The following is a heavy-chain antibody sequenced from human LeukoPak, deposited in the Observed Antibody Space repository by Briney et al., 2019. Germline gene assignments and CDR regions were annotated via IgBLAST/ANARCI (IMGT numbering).Heavy chain of an antibody. CDR1: GFTFSSYA. Sequence: GGSLRLSCAASGFTFSSYAMSLVRQAPGKGLEWVSGISGSGGSTYYADSVKGRFTISRDNSKNTLYLQMNSLRTEDTALYYCAKRLGVGWTTGSHAFDIWGQGTMVTASS. CDR3: AKRLGVGWTTGSHAFDI. D-gene: IGHD6-19*01. V-gene: IGHV3-23*01. CDR2: ISGSGGST. J-gene: IGHJ3*02.